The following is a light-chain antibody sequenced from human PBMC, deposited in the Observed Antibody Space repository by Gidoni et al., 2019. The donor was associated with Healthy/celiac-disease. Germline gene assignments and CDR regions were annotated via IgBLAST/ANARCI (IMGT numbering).Light chain of an antibody. CDR2: GAS. Sequence: EIVMTQSPATLSVSPGERATLSCRASQSVSSNLAWYQQKPDQAPRLLIYGASTRATGIPARFSGSGSGTEFTLTISSLQSEDFAVYYCQQYNNWWWTFGQGTKVEIK. CDR1: QSVSSN. J-gene: IGKJ1*01. V-gene: IGKV3-15*01. CDR3: QQYNNWWWT.